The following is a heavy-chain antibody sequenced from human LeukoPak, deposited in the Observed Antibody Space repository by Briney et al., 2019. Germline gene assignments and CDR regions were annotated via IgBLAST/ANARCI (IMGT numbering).Heavy chain of an antibody. V-gene: IGHV3-23*01. CDR2: ISGSGGST. J-gene: IGHJ4*02. D-gene: IGHD5-12*01. Sequence: PGGSLRLSCAASGFIFSSYGMSWVRQAPGKGLEWVSDISGSGGSTYYADSVKGRFTISRDNSKNTLYLQMNSLRAEDTAVYYCAKDRYSGYASFDYWGQGTLVTVSS. CDR1: GFIFSSYG. CDR3: AKDRYSGYASFDY.